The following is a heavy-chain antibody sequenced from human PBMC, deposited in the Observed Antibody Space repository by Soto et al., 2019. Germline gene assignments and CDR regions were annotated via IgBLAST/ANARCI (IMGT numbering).Heavy chain of an antibody. CDR3: ARDWAEYYDFWSGGPSARNYYYYYYMDV. J-gene: IGHJ6*03. Sequence: ASVKVSCKASGYTFTSYGISWVRQAPGQGLEWMGWISAYNGNTNYAQKLQGRVTMTTDTSTSTAYMELRSLRSDDTAVYYCARDWAEYYDFWSGGPSARNYYYYYYMDVWGKGTTVTVSS. CDR1: GYTFTSYG. V-gene: IGHV1-18*01. D-gene: IGHD3-3*01. CDR2: ISAYNGNT.